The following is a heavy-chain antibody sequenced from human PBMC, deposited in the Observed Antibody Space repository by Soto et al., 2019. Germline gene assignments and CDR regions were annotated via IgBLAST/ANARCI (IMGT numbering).Heavy chain of an antibody. D-gene: IGHD3-22*01. CDR2: ISSSGSTI. V-gene: IGHV3-48*03. CDR3: ARDLQGSSGYYSAFDI. J-gene: IGHJ3*02. Sequence: PGGSLRLSCAASGFTFSSYEMNWVRQAPGKGLEWVSYISSSGSTIYYADSVKGRFTISRDNAKNSLYLQMNSLRAEDTAVYYCARDLQGSSGYYSAFDIWGQGTMVTVSS. CDR1: GFTFSSYE.